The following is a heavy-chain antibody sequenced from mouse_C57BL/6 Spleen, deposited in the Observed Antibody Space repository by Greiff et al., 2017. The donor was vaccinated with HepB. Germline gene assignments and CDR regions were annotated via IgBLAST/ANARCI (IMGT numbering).Heavy chain of an antibody. CDR3: ARTLIYYGSSYGYFDV. CDR1: GYTFTSYW. CDR2: IDPSDSET. D-gene: IGHD1-1*01. Sequence: QVQLQQPGAELVRPGSSVKLSCKASGYTFTSYWMHWVKQRPIQGLEWIGNIDPSDSETHYNQKFKDKATLTVDKSSSTAYMQLSSLTSEDSAVYDCARTLIYYGSSYGYFDVWGTGTTVTVSS. J-gene: IGHJ1*03. V-gene: IGHV1-52*01.